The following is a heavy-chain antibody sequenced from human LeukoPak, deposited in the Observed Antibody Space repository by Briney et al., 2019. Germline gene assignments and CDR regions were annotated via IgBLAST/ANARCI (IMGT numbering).Heavy chain of an antibody. J-gene: IGHJ6*03. CDR2: ISGSGGST. D-gene: IGHD3-10*01. CDR3: AKSRELLWFGELDYYYMDV. Sequence: GGSLRLSCAASGFTFSSYAMSWVRQAPGKELEWVSAISGSGGSTYYADSVKGRFTISRDNSKNTLYLQMNSLRAEDTAVYYCAKSRELLWFGELDYYYMDVWGKGTTVTVSS. V-gene: IGHV3-23*01. CDR1: GFTFSSYA.